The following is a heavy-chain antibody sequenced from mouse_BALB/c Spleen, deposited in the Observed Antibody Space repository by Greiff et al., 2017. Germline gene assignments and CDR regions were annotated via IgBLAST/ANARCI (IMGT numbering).Heavy chain of an antibody. Sequence: EVMLVESGGGLVQPGGSRKLSCAASGFTFSSFGMHWVRQAPEKGLEWVAYISSGSSTIYYADTVKGRFTISRDNPKNTLFLQMTSLRSEDTAMYYCARSRYCSSYDAMDYWGQGTSVTVSS. CDR2: ISSGSSTI. J-gene: IGHJ4*01. CDR3: ARSRYCSSYDAMDY. CDR1: GFTFSSFG. V-gene: IGHV5-17*02. D-gene: IGHD1-1*01.